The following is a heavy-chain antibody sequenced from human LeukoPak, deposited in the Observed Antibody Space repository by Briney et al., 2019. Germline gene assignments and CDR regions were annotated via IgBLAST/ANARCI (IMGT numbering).Heavy chain of an antibody. CDR2: IIPIFGTA. Sequence: ASVKVSCKASGGTFSSYAISWVRQGPGQGLEWIGGIIPIFGTANYAQKFQGRVTITADESTSTAYMELSSLISEDTAVYYCARSRDDILTGYVYYYYMDVWGKGTTVTVSS. V-gene: IGHV1-69*13. J-gene: IGHJ6*03. D-gene: IGHD3-9*01. CDR1: GGTFSSYA. CDR3: ARSRDDILTGYVYYYYMDV.